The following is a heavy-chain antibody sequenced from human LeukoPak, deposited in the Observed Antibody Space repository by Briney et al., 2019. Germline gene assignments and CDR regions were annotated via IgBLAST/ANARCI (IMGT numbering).Heavy chain of an antibody. J-gene: IGHJ5*02. V-gene: IGHV4-39*02. Sequence: PSETLSLTCTVSGGSISSSSYYWGWIRQPPGKGLEWIGSIYYSGSTYYNPSLKSRVTISVDTSKNHFSLKLSSVTAADTAVYYCAREDTAGYCSSTRCTRWFDPWGQGTLVTVSS. CDR2: IYYSGST. CDR1: GGSISSSSYY. D-gene: IGHD2-2*01. CDR3: AREDTAGYCSSTRCTRWFDP.